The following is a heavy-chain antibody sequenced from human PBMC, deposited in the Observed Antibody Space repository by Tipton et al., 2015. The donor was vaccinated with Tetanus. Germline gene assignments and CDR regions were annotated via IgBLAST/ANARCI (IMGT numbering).Heavy chain of an antibody. CDR2: IFYSGST. CDR3: AKHGDTSRNYYFDY. J-gene: IGHJ4*02. Sequence: LSLTCTVSGGSISSISWIRQPPGKGLEWIGNIFYSGSTSYNPSLKSRVTLSVDTSRNQFSLKLTSVTAADTAIYYCAKHGDTSRNYYFDYWGQGALVTVSS. V-gene: IGHV4-39*01. CDR1: GGSISSIS. D-gene: IGHD6-13*01.